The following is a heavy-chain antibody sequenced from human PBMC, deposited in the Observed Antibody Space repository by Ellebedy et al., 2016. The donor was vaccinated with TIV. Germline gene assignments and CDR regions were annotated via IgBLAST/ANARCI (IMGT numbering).Heavy chain of an antibody. CDR2: INTNSGGT. D-gene: IGHD5-24*01. V-gene: IGHV1-2*02. Sequence: ASVKVSCKASGNTVTDYYIHWLRQAPGQGLEWMGCINTNSGGTKYAQNFQGRVTMTRDTAIRTTYMDLSSLRSDDTAVYYCARDPIQADGYRLDYWGQGTLVTVSA. CDR3: ARDPIQADGYRLDY. CDR1: GNTVTDYY. J-gene: IGHJ4*02.